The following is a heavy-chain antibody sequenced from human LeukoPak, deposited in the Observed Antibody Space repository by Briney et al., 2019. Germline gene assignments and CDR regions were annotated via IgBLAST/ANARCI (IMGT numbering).Heavy chain of an antibody. D-gene: IGHD4-23*01. Sequence: PSEALSLTCTVSGGSISSYYWSSIRQPPGKGLELIGYIYYSGSTNYNPSLKTRVTISVDTSKNQFSLKLSSVTAADTAVYYCARESGGNSIDYWGQGTLVTVSS. V-gene: IGHV4-59*01. J-gene: IGHJ4*02. CDR2: IYYSGST. CDR3: ARESGGNSIDY. CDR1: GGSISSYY.